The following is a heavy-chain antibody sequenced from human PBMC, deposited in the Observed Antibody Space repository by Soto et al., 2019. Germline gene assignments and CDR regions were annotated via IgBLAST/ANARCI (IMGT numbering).Heavy chain of an antibody. CDR1: GFTFSSYA. CDR2: ISGSGGST. V-gene: IGHV3-23*01. Sequence: GGSLRLSCAASGFTFSSYAMSWVRQAPGKGLEWVSAISGSGGSTYYADSVKGRFTISRDNSKNTLYLQMNSLRAEDTAVYYCAKGWGSVSTDAPKYFQHWGQGTLVTSPQ. CDR3: AKGWGSVSTDAPKYFQH. J-gene: IGHJ1*01. D-gene: IGHD1-26*01.